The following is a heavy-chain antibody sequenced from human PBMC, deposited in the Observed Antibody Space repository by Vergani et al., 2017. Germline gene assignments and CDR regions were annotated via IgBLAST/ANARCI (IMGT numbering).Heavy chain of an antibody. Sequence: QVQLVESGGGVVQPGRSLRLSCVVSGFTSSYYGMHWVRQAPGKGLEWVAVISYDGTQKYYADSVKGRFTISRDNYKSTIYLQMNSLRTEDTAVYYCATKSCGTSGCQIGYFREWGQGTLVTVSS. CDR1: GFTSSYYG. CDR2: ISYDGTQK. D-gene: IGHD1-1*01. V-gene: IGHV3-30*03. J-gene: IGHJ1*01. CDR3: ATKSCGTSGCQIGYFRE.